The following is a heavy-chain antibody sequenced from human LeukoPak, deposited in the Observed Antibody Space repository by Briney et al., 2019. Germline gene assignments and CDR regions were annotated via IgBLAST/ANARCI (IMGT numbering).Heavy chain of an antibody. CDR3: ACPITGTSWFDP. V-gene: IGHV3-21*01. J-gene: IGHJ5*02. CDR2: ISSSSSYI. CDR1: GFTFSSYS. Sequence: GGSLRLSCAASGFTFSSYSMNWVRQAPGKGLEWVSSISSSSSYIYYADSVKGRFTISRDNAKNSLYLQMNSLRAEDTAVYYCACPITGTSWFDPWGQGTLVTVSS. D-gene: IGHD1-20*01.